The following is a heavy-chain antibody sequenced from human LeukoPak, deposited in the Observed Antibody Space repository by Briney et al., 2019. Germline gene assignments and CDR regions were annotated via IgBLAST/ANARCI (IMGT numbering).Heavy chain of an antibody. CDR2: IFSNGGST. J-gene: IGHJ6*03. CDR1: GFTFSRYT. V-gene: IGHV3-64*02. Sequence: GGSLSLSCAASGFTFSRYTIKGVRQAPRRGVEHVSAIFSNGGSTHCTDSVKCRFSISRDNSKNTVYLQMGSLRPEDMAVYYCARVKMGATINDYYYYYMDVWGRGTTVTVSS. D-gene: IGHD1-26*01. CDR3: ARVKMGATINDYYYYYMDV.